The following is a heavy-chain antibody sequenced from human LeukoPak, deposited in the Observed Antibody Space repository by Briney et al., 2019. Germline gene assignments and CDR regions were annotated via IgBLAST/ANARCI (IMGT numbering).Heavy chain of an antibody. CDR2: IYYSGST. Sequence: SETLSLTCTVSGGSISSSSYYWGWIRQPPGKGLEWIGSIYYSGSTYYNPSLKSRVTISVDTSKNQFSLKLSSVTAADTAVYYCARFCGGDCSSTGFDYWGQGTLVTVSS. CDR1: GGSISSSSYY. CDR3: ARFCGGDCSSTGFDY. V-gene: IGHV4-39*07. J-gene: IGHJ4*02. D-gene: IGHD2-21*02.